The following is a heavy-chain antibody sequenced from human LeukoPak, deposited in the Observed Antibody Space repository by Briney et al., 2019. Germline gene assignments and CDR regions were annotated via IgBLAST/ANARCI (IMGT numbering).Heavy chain of an antibody. Sequence: SETLSLTCTVSGDSMTISNHYWVWIRQPPGKGLEWIGSIYYGGSTYYNLSLKSRVPISQDTSKNQFSLKVNTVTAADTAVYHCARRSHCTGDSCYPVWGQGTKVTVSS. CDR2: IYYGGST. CDR1: GDSMTISNHY. D-gene: IGHD2-15*01. CDR3: ARRSHCTGDSCYPV. J-gene: IGHJ6*02. V-gene: IGHV4-39*01.